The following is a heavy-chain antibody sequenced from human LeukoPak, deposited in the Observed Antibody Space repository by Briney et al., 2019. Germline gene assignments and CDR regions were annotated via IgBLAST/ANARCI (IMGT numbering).Heavy chain of an antibody. D-gene: IGHD6-19*01. V-gene: IGHV3-43*01. CDR2: ISWDGGST. J-gene: IGHJ4*02. CDR1: GFTFSSYW. Sequence: GGSLRLSCAASGFTFSSYWMHWVRQAPGKGLEWVSLISWDGGSTYYADSVKGRFTISRDNSKNSLYLQMNSLRTEDTALYYCAKARSGWYDETFDYWGQGTLVTVSS. CDR3: AKARSGWYDETFDY.